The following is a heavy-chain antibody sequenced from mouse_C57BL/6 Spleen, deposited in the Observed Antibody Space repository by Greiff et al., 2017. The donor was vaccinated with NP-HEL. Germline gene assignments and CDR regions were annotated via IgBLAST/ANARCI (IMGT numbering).Heavy chain of an antibody. V-gene: IGHV10-1*01. J-gene: IGHJ2*01. CDR3: VRQRTAAQAYYFDY. CDR1: GFSFNTYA. CDR2: IRSKSNNYAT. Sequence: EVKVVESGGGLVQPKGSLKLSCAASGFSFNTYAMNWVRQAPGKGLEWVARIRSKSNNYATYYADSVKDRFTISRDDSESMLYLQMNNLKTEDTAMYYGVRQRTAAQAYYFDYWGQGTTLTVSS. D-gene: IGHD3-2*02.